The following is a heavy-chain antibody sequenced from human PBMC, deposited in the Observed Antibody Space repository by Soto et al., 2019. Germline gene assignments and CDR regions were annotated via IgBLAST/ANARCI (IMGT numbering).Heavy chain of an antibody. J-gene: IGHJ4*02. D-gene: IGHD3-16*01. CDR2: ISSSSSYI. CDR3: AREWGEGIRRVGFYYFDY. V-gene: IGHV3-21*01. CDR1: GFTFSSYS. Sequence: KPGGSLRLSCAASGFTFSSYSMNWVRQAPGKGLEWVSSISSSSSYIYYADSVKGRFTISRDNAKNSLYLQMNSLRAEDTAVYYCAREWGEGIRRVGFYYFDYWGQGTLVTVSS.